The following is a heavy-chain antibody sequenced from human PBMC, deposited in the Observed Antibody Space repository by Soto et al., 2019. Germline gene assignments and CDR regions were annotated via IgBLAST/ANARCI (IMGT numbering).Heavy chain of an antibody. J-gene: IGHJ5*02. Sequence: SETLSLTCAVYGGSFSGYYWSWIRQPPGKGLEWIGEINHSGSTNYNPSLKSRVTISVDTSKNQFSLKLSSVTAADTAVYYCARSTPDDYSKRFDPWGQGTLVTVSS. V-gene: IGHV4-34*01. CDR2: INHSGST. CDR1: GGSFSGYY. CDR3: ARSTPDDYSKRFDP. D-gene: IGHD4-4*01.